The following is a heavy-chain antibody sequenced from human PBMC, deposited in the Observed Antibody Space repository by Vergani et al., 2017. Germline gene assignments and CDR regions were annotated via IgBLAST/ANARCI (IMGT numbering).Heavy chain of an antibody. J-gene: IGHJ4*02. V-gene: IGHV3-9*01. CDR3: GRGSDNYN. CDR2: ISWDNSGI. D-gene: IGHD5-24*01. Sequence: QLVESGGGLVQPGGSLRLSCAASTLNFDDYAMHWVRQFPGKGLEWVSGISWDNSGIVYADSVKGRFTISRDNGKNSLYLQMNSLRVEDTAVYYCGRGSDNYNWGQGTLVTVSS. CDR1: TLNFDDYA.